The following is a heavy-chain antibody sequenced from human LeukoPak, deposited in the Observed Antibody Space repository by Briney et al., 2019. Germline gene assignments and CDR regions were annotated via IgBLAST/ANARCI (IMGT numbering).Heavy chain of an antibody. CDR3: ARDPGGGPTHGY. CDR1: GFTVGNNY. CDR2: IYSDGST. D-gene: IGHD1-26*01. Sequence: GGSLRLSCAASGFTVGNNYMSWVRQAPGEGLEWVSVIYSDGSTYYADSVKARFTISRDNSNNTLYLQLPRMRDDDTAVYYCARDPGGGPTHGYWGQGTLVTVSS. V-gene: IGHV3-66*02. J-gene: IGHJ4*02.